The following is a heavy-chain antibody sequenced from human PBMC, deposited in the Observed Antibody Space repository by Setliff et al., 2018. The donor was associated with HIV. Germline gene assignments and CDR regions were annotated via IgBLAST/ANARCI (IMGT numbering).Heavy chain of an antibody. CDR1: GGSISSSSYY. CDR3: ARELLRSWDGSENSYKPYYFDY. Sequence: SETLSLTCTVSGGSISSSSYYWGWIRRPPGKGLEWIGSIYARGSTYYNPSLKSRVTISVDTSKNQFSLKLSSVTAADTAVYYCARELLRSWDGSENSYKPYYFDYWGQGTLVTVSS. V-gene: IGHV4-39*07. D-gene: IGHD3-10*01. CDR2: IYARGST. J-gene: IGHJ4*02.